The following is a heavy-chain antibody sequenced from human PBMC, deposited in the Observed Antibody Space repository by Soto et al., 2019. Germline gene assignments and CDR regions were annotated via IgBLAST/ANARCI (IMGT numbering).Heavy chain of an antibody. J-gene: IGHJ4*02. V-gene: IGHV1-18*01. CDR3: ARGGQNFDSSGYYRR. D-gene: IGHD3-22*01. CDR1: GYTFTSYG. Sequence: GASVKVSCKASGYTFTSYGISWVPQAPGQGLEWMGWISAYNGNTNYAQKLQGRVTMTTDTSTSTAYMELRSLRSDDTAVYYCARGGQNFDSSGYYRRWGQGTLVTVSS. CDR2: ISAYNGNT.